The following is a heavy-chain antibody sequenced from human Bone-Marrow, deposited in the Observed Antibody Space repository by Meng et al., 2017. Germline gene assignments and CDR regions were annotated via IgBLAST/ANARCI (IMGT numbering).Heavy chain of an antibody. CDR3: ATDLLYGPVDIVATRPN. V-gene: IGHV1-24*01. CDR1: GYTFTSYD. J-gene: IGHJ4*02. D-gene: IGHD5-12*01. Sequence: ASVKVSCKASGYTFTSYDINWVRQATGQGLEWMGGFDPEDGETIYAQKFQGRVTMTEDTSTDTAYMELSSLRSEDTAVYYCATDLLYGPVDIVATRPNWGQGTLVTV. CDR2: FDPEDGET.